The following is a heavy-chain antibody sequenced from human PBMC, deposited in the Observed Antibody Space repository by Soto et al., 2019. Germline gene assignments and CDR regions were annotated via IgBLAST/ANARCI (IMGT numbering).Heavy chain of an antibody. Sequence: QVQLVESGGGVVQPGRSLRLSCAASGFTFSSYAMHWVRQAPGKGLEWVAVISYDGSNKYYADSVKGRFTISRDNSKNTLYLQMNSLRAEDTAVYYCARDKRDLRFLEWSSYFDFWGQGTLVTVSS. CDR1: GFTFSSYA. CDR2: ISYDGSNK. D-gene: IGHD3-3*01. CDR3: ARDKRDLRFLEWSSYFDF. V-gene: IGHV3-30-3*01. J-gene: IGHJ4*02.